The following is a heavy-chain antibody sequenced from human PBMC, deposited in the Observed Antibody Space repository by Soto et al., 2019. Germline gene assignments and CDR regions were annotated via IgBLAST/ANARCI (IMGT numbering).Heavy chain of an antibody. V-gene: IGHV1-69*13. CDR1: GGTFSTHG. Sequence: GASVKVSCKASGGTFSTHGISWVRQAPGQGLEWMGGFIPIFGTANYARKFQGRVTITADESSSTAYMELSGLTSEDTAVYYCARGKTTTMVTGFDYWGQGFRVTVSS. D-gene: IGHD5-18*01. CDR2: FIPIFGTA. CDR3: ARGKTTTMVTGFDY. J-gene: IGHJ4*02.